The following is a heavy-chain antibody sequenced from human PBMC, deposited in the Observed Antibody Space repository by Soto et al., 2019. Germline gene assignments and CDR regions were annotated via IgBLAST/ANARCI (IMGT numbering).Heavy chain of an antibody. V-gene: IGHV3-23*01. D-gene: IGHD3-3*01. J-gene: IGHJ6*03. CDR2: VSSSGGGT. CDR3: AKDFGVDLYFYYYMDV. CDR1: GFTFSNYA. Sequence: GGSLRLSCAASGFTFSNYAMSWVRQAPGKGLEWVSGVSSSGGGTYYADSVKGRFTISRDNSKNTLYLQLKSLRAEDTAVYYCAKDFGVDLYFYYYMDVWGKGTTVTVSS.